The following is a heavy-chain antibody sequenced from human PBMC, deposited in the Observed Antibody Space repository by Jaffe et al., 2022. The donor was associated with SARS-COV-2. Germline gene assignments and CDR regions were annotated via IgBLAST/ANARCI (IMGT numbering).Heavy chain of an antibody. J-gene: IGHJ5*02. Sequence: QVQLQESGPGLVKPSETLSLTCTVSGGSISSYYWSWIRQPPGKGLEWIGYIYYSGSTNYNPSLKSRVTISVDTSKNQFSLKLSSVTAADTAVYYCARDIKGFGELWEHPTGWFDPWGQGTLVTVSS. D-gene: IGHD3-10*01. CDR3: ARDIKGFGELWEHPTGWFDP. CDR2: IYYSGST. CDR1: GGSISSYY. V-gene: IGHV4-59*01.